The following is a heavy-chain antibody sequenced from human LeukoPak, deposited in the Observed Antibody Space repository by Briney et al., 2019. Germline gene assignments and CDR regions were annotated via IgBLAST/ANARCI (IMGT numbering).Heavy chain of an antibody. J-gene: IGHJ1*01. CDR3: ARVLGYCSGGGCSEYFQH. V-gene: IGHV4-59*01. Sequence: PSETLSLTCTVSGGSISVYYWSWIRQPPGKGLEWIGYIYYSGSTNYNPSLRSRVTISVDTSKNQFSLKLSSVTAADTAVYYCARVLGYCSGGGCSEYFQHWGQGTLVTVSS. D-gene: IGHD2-15*01. CDR2: IYYSGST. CDR1: GGSISVYY.